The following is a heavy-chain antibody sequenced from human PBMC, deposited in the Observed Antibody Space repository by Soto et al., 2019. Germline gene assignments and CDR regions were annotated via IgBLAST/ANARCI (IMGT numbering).Heavy chain of an antibody. Sequence: EVQLLESGGGLVQPGGSLRLSCAASGFTFSSYAMSWVRQAPGKGLAWVSAISGSGGSTHYADSVKGRFTISRDNSKNTLYLQMNSLRAEDTAVYYCAKRVGSSGYSPDYWGQGTLVTVSS. J-gene: IGHJ4*02. CDR1: GFTFSSYA. CDR2: ISGSGGST. D-gene: IGHD3-22*01. CDR3: AKRVGSSGYSPDY. V-gene: IGHV3-23*01.